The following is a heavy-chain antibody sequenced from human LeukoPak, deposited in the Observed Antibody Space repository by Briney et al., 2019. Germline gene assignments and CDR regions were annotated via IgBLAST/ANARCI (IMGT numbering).Heavy chain of an antibody. Sequence: RGSLRLSCAVSGFTFSSYWMSWGRQAPGKGLEWVGNIKQDGSEKYNVDPVKGRFTISRDNAKNSLYLQMNSLRAEDTAVYYCARVGCQLQANYYYYYYMDVWGKGTTVTVSS. CDR1: GFTFSSYW. J-gene: IGHJ6*03. V-gene: IGHV3-7*01. D-gene: IGHD2-2*01. CDR3: ARVGCQLQANYYYYYYMDV. CDR2: IKQDGSEK.